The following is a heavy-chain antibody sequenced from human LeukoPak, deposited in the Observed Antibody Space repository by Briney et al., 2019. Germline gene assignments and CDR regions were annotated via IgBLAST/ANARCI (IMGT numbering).Heavy chain of an antibody. V-gene: IGHV4-59*01. D-gene: IGHD3-10*01. CDR1: GGSISSYY. Sequence: SETLSLTCTVSGGSISSYYWSWIRQPPGKGLEWIGYIYYSGSTNYNPSLKSRVTISVDTSKNQFSLKLSSVTAADTAVYYCARTYYGSGSLYYYYYYMDVWGKGTTVTVSS. J-gene: IGHJ6*03. CDR2: IYYSGST. CDR3: ARTYYGSGSLYYYYYYMDV.